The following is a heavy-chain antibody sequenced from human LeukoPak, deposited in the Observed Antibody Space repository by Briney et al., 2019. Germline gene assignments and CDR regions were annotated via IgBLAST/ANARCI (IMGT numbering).Heavy chain of an antibody. V-gene: IGHV4-38-2*02. CDR1: GDSISTSYY. J-gene: IGHJ4*02. D-gene: IGHD6-19*01. CDR3: ATSSGWYRFDS. Sequence: SETLSLTCSVSGDSISTSYYWAWVRRSPGKGLEWIGSIYHSGDTHYNPSLKSRVTISVDTSKNQFSLKLSSVTAADTAVYYCATSSGWYRFDSWGQGTLVTVSS. CDR2: IYHSGDT.